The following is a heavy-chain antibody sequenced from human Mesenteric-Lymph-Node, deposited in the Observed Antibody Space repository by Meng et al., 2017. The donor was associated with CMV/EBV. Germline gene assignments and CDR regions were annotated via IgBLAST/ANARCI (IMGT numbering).Heavy chain of an antibody. V-gene: IGHV1-46*01. Sequence: ASVKVSCKASAYTFTNYNMHWVRQAPGQGLEWMGIINPSGDITNYAQKFQGRVTMTRDTSTSTVYMELSSLRSEDAAVYYCARGYFSSYYFDYWGQGTLVTVSS. CDR3: ARGYFSSYYFDY. D-gene: IGHD3-10*01. CDR2: INPSGDIT. CDR1: AYTFTNYN. J-gene: IGHJ4*02.